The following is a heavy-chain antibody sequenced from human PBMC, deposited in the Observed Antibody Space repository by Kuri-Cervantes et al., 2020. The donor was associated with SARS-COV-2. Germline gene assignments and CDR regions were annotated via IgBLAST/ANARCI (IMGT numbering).Heavy chain of an antibody. J-gene: IGHJ6*03. CDR1: GFTFTNAW. D-gene: IGHD3-16*01. V-gene: IGHV3-15*01. CDR2: IKSNTDGGTT. Sequence: GESLKISCSASGFTFTNAWMYWVRQAPGMGLEWVARIKSNTDGGTTDFATPVEGRFTVSRDDSRNTLYLQMNSLKTEDTAVYYCTRGGFPYYYYMDVWGKGTTVTVSS. CDR3: TRGGFPYYYYMDV.